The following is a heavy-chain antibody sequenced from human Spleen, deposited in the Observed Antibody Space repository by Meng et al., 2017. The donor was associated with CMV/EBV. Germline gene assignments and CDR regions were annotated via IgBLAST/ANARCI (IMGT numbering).Heavy chain of an antibody. V-gene: IGHV1-18*01. J-gene: IGHJ6*02. CDR2: ISAYNGNT. CDR1: GYTFTSYG. D-gene: IGHD3-22*01. CDR3: ARAYYYDSSGPWGYYGMDV. Sequence: ASVKVSCKASGYTFTSYGISWVRRAPGQGLEWMGWISAYNGNTNYAQKLQGRVTMTTDTSTSTAYMELRSLRSDDTAVYYCARAYYYDSSGPWGYYGMDVWGQGTTVTVSS.